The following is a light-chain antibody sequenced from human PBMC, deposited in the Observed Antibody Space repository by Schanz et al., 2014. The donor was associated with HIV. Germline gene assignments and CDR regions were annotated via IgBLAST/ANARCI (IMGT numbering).Light chain of an antibody. CDR3: TSYTSSSTLVL. CDR2: EVT. Sequence: QSALTQPASVSESPGQSITISCSGTDTTVGGYNLVSWYQQYPGKAPKLIIYEVTKRPSGIPHRFSGSKSGNTASLTISGLQAEDEADYFCTSYTSSSTLVLFGGGTQLTVL. V-gene: IGLV2-14*02. CDR1: DTTVGGYNL. J-gene: IGLJ3*02.